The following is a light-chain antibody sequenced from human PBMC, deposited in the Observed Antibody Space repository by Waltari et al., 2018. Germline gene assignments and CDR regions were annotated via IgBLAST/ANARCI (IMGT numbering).Light chain of an antibody. CDR1: SGHSSNV. Sequence: QLVLTQSPSASASLGASVKLPCTLSSGHSSNVIAWHQQQPEKGPRYLMKINSDGSHSKGDEIPDRFSGSSSGAERYLTISSLQSEDEADYYCQTGGHGTWVFGGGTKLTVL. CDR2: INSDGSH. J-gene: IGLJ3*02. V-gene: IGLV4-69*01. CDR3: QTGGHGTWV.